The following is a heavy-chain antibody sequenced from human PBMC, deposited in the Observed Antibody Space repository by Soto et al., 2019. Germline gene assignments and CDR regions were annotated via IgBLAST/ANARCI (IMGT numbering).Heavy chain of an antibody. Sequence: EVQLVESGGGLVQPGGSLRLSCAASGFTFSSYDMHWVRQATGKGLEWVSAIDIAGNTYYPVSVRGRFTISRENAKNSLYPQINPLRAGDTAVYYCAREGERGSGDSVDALDVWGQGTLVTVFS. CDR3: AREGERGSGDSVDALDV. CDR2: IDIAGNT. V-gene: IGHV3-13*01. CDR1: GFTFSSYD. J-gene: IGHJ3*01. D-gene: IGHD3-10*01.